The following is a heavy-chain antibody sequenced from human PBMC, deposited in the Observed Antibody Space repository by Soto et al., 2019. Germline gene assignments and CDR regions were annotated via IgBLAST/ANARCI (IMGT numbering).Heavy chain of an antibody. CDR2: INHSGST. V-gene: IGHV4-34*01. J-gene: IGHJ4*02. D-gene: IGHD5-18*01. CDR3: ARRKRSGHSYGYYFDY. CDR1: GGSFRGYY. Sequence: SETLCLTCAVYGGSFRGYYRSWIRQPPGKGLEWIGEINHSGSTNYNPALKSRVTISVDTSKNQFSLKLRSVPAADTAVYYCARRKRSGHSYGYYFDYWGQGTLVTVSS.